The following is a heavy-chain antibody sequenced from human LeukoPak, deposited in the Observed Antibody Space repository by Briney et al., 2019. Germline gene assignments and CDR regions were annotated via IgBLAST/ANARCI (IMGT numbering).Heavy chain of an antibody. D-gene: IGHD5-18*01. Sequence: GGSLRLSCAASGFTFGRHWMSWVRQAPGKGPEWVANIKQDGSQRYYVDSVKGRFTISRDNGRNSLFLQMNSLRAEDTAVYYCAKEQQLWLLGYFDYWGQGALVTVSS. J-gene: IGHJ4*02. CDR1: GFTFGRHW. CDR2: IKQDGSQR. V-gene: IGHV3-7*05. CDR3: AKEQQLWLLGYFDY.